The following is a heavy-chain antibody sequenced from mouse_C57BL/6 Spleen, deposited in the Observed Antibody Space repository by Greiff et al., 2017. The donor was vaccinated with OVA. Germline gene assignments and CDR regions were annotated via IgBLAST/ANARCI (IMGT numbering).Heavy chain of an antibody. D-gene: IGHD2-10*01. J-gene: IGHJ2*01. CDR3: ARHEAYFYYFDY. CDR2: IHPNSGST. Sequence: QVQLQQPGAELVKPGASVKLSCKASGYTFTSYWMHWVKQRPGQGLEWIGMIHPNSGSTNYNEKFKSKATLTVDKSSSTAYMQLSSLTSEDSAVYYCARHEAYFYYFDYWGQGTTLTVSS. CDR1: GYTFTSYW. V-gene: IGHV1-64*01.